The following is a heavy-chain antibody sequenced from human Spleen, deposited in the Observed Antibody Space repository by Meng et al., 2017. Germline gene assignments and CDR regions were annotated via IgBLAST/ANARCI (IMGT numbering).Heavy chain of an antibody. J-gene: IGHJ4*02. V-gene: IGHV3-23*01. CDR2: ISGSGGST. D-gene: IGHD3-22*01. CDR3: AKVDRKSITMIVVVITTPYVDY. Sequence: GGSLRLSCAASGFTFSSYAMSWVRQAPGKGLEWVSAISGSGGSTYYADSVKGRFNISRDNSKNTLYLQMNSLRAEDTAVYYCAKVDRKSITMIVVVITTPYVDYWGQGTLVTVSS. CDR1: GFTFSSYA.